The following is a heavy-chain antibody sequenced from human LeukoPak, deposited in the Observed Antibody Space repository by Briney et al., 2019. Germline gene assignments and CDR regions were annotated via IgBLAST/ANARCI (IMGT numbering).Heavy chain of an antibody. CDR2: IHYSGST. CDR3: ARLGGYYDPPGY. Sequence: SETLSLTCTVSGGSISSSSYYWGWIRQPPGKGLEWIGTIHYSGSTYYNPSLKSRVTISVDTSKNQFSLKLNSVTAADTAVYYCARLGGYYDPPGYWGQGTLVIVSS. D-gene: IGHD3-22*01. CDR1: GGSISSSSYY. J-gene: IGHJ4*02. V-gene: IGHV4-39*01.